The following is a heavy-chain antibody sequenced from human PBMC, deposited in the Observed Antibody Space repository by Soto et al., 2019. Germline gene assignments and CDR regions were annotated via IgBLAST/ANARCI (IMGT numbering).Heavy chain of an antibody. CDR1: GFTFSSYG. CDR2: IWYDGSNK. V-gene: IGHV3-33*01. J-gene: IGHJ6*03. D-gene: IGHD3-10*01. CDR3: ARGGQDYYYYMDV. Sequence: GGSLRLSCAASGFTFSSYGMHWVRQAPGKGLEWVAVIWYDGSNKYYADSVKGRFTISRDNSKNTLYLQMNSLRAEDTAVYYCARGGQDYYYYMDVWGKGTTVTVSS.